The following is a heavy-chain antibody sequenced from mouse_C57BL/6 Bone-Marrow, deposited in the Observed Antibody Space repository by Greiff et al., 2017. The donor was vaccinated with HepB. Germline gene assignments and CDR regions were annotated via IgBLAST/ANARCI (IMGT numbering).Heavy chain of an antibody. J-gene: IGHJ1*03. Sequence: EVKLVESGPGLAKPSQTLSLTCSVTGYSITSDYWNWIRKFPGNKLEYMGYISYSGSTYYNPSLKSRISITRDTSKNQYYLQLNSVTTEDTAKYYCARYNYGSSSWYFDVWGTGTTVTVSS. D-gene: IGHD1-1*01. CDR2: ISYSGST. CDR1: GYSITSDY. V-gene: IGHV3-8*01. CDR3: ARYNYGSSSWYFDV.